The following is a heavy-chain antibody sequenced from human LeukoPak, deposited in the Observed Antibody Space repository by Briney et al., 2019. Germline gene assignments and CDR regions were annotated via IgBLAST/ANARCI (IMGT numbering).Heavy chain of an antibody. CDR3: ARRDYCSSTSCYEGLFDY. J-gene: IGHJ4*01. V-gene: IGHV3-23*01. CDR1: GFTFSSYA. Sequence: GGSLRLSCAASGFTFSSYAMSWVRQAPGKGLEWVAAISGSVGSTYYADSVKGRFTISRDNSKNTLCLQMNSLRAEDTAVYYCARRDYCSSTSCYEGLFDYWGQGTLVTVSS. D-gene: IGHD2-2*01. CDR2: ISGSVGST.